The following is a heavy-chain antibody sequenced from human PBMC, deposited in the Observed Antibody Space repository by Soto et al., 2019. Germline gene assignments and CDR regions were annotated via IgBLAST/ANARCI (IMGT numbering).Heavy chain of an antibody. Sequence: RLSCAASGFTFSSYWMSWVRQAPGKGLEWVANIKQDGSEKYYVDSVKGRFTISRDNAKNSLYLQMNSLRAEDTAVYYCARGDSGSGSAFDIWGPGTMVTVSS. CDR3: ARGDSGSGSAFDI. J-gene: IGHJ3*02. V-gene: IGHV3-7*01. CDR2: IKQDGSEK. D-gene: IGHD3-10*01. CDR1: GFTFSSYW.